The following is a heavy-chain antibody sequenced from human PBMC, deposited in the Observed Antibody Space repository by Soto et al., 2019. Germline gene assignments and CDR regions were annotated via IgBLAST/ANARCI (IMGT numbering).Heavy chain of an antibody. D-gene: IGHD2-21*02. CDR1: GYTFTSYD. Sequence: ASVKVSCKASGYTFTSYDINWVRQATGQGLEWMGWMNPNSGNTNDAPKFQGRVTITRDTSASTAYMELSSLRSEDTAVYYCARSIVVVTALDYWGQGTLVTVSS. CDR3: ARSIVVVTALDY. V-gene: IGHV1-8*01. CDR2: MNPNSGNT. J-gene: IGHJ4*02.